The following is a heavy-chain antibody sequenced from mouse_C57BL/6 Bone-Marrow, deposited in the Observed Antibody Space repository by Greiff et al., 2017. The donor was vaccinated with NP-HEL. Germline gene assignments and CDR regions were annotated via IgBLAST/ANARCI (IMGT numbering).Heavy chain of an antibody. Sequence: QVQLQQPGAELVMPGASVKLSCKASGYTFTSYWMHWVKQRPGQGLEWIGEIDPFDSYTNYNQKFKGKSTLTVDKSYSTAYMPLSSLTTQYSAVYYVAREGEKMIRTLWNYWGKGTTLTVSS. CDR3: AREGEKMIRTLWNY. V-gene: IGHV1-69*01. CDR2: IDPFDSYT. D-gene: IGHD2-4*01. CDR1: GYTFTSYW. J-gene: IGHJ2*01.